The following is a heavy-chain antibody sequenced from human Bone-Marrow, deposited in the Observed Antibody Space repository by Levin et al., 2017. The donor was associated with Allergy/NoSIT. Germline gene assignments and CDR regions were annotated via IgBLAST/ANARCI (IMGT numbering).Heavy chain of an antibody. V-gene: IGHV4-34*01. J-gene: IGHJ6*03. D-gene: IGHD2-15*01. Sequence: LPLTCAVYGGSFSGYYWSWIRQPPAQPPEWIGEINHSGSTNYNPSLKSRVTISVDTSKNQFSLKLSSVTAADTAVYYCARGWGDIVVVVAAQKPYYYYMDVWGKGTTVTVSS. CDR3: ARGWGDIVVVVAAQKPYYYYMDV. CDR2: INHSGST. CDR1: GGSFSGYY.